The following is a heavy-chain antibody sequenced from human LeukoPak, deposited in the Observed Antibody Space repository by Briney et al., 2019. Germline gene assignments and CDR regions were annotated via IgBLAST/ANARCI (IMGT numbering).Heavy chain of an antibody. CDR1: VGSFSGYY. D-gene: IGHD3-3*01. CDR2: IHHSGTI. J-gene: IGHJ3*02. V-gene: IGHV4-34*01. Sequence: SETLSRTCAVYVGSFSGYYWSWLRQPPGKGLEWIGEIHHSGTINYNPSLKSRMIISVDTFKNQFSLKLTSVTAADTAVYYCARRLERWDPVRGDGFDIWDQGTMVTV. CDR3: ARRLERWDPVRGDGFDI.